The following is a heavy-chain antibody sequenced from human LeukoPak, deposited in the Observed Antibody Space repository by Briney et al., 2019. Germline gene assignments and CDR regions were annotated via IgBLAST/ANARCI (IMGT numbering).Heavy chain of an antibody. CDR2: IYHSGST. V-gene: IGHV4-30-2*01. D-gene: IGHD3-10*01. CDR3: ARGPGPNWFDP. CDR1: GGSISSGGYY. Sequence: PSETLSLTCTVSGGSISSGGYYWSWIRQPPGKGLEWIGYIYHSGSTYYNPSLKSRVTISVDRSKNQFSLKLSSVTAADTAVYYCARGPGPNWFDPWGQGTLVTVSS. J-gene: IGHJ5*02.